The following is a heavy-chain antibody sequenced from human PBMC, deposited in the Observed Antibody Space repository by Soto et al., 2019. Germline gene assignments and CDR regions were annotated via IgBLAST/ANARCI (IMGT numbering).Heavy chain of an antibody. CDR2: IYYSGST. CDR3: ARQRYGSGSPRHNYYYYMDV. V-gene: IGHV4-39*01. D-gene: IGHD3-10*01. CDR1: GGSISSSSYY. Sequence: QLQLQESGPGLVKPSETLSLTCTVSGGSISSSSYYWGWIRQPPGKGLEWIGSIYYSGSTYYNPSLKSRVTISVDTSKNQFSLKLSSVTAADTAVYYCARQRYGSGSPRHNYYYYMDVWGKGTTVTVSS. J-gene: IGHJ6*03.